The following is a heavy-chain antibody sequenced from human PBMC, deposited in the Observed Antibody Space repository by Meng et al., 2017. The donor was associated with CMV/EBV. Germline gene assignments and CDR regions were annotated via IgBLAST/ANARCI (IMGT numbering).Heavy chain of an antibody. CDR2: IVVGSGNT. Sequence: SVKVSCKASGFTFTSSAVQWVRQARGQRLEWIGWIVVGSGNTNYAQKFQERVTITRDMSTSTAYMELSSLRSEDTAVYYCAAGGAKSSSWHYWGQGTLVTVFS. CDR3: AAGGAKSSSWHY. J-gene: IGHJ4*02. D-gene: IGHD6-13*01. CDR1: GFTFTSSA. V-gene: IGHV1-58*01.